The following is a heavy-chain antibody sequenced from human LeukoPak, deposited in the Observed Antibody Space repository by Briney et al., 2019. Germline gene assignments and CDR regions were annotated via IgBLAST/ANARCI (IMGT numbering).Heavy chain of an antibody. J-gene: IGHJ4*02. CDR1: GFTFDDYA. D-gene: IGHD3-10*01. Sequence: GRSLRLSCAASGFTFDDYAMHWVRQAPGKGLEWVSGISWNSGSIGYADSVKGRFTISRDNAKNSLYLQMNSLRAEDTASYYCAKATGSGSYYKGGFDYWGQGTLATVSS. CDR3: AKATGSGSYYKGGFDY. CDR2: ISWNSGSI. V-gene: IGHV3-9*01.